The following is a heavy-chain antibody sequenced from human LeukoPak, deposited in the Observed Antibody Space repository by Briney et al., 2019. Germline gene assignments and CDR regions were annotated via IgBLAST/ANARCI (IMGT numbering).Heavy chain of an antibody. CDR1: GGSIRSGGYY. D-gene: IGHD3-3*01. Sequence: PSQTLSLTCTVSGGSIRSGGYYWSWIRQHPGKGLEWIGNIYYSGSTSYNPSLKSRVTISVDTSKNQFSLKLNSVTAADTAVYYCSRSSAMDFWSGYYPYLWFDPWGQGTLVTVSS. V-gene: IGHV4-31*03. CDR2: IYYSGST. J-gene: IGHJ5*02. CDR3: SRSSAMDFWSGYYPYLWFDP.